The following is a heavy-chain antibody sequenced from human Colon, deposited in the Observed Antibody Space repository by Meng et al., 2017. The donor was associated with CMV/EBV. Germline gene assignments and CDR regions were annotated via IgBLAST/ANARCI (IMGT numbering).Heavy chain of an antibody. CDR2: INPNGGGT. CDR3: ARVGCGTTSCSQGLDP. CDR1: GYTFTGYY. J-gene: IGHJ5*02. Sequence: ASVKVSCKASGYTFTGYYLHWVRQAPGQGLEWIGWINPNGGGTDYARAFEGRVTMTREMSTTTAYLELHRLTPDETAVYYCARVGCGTTSCSQGLDPWGQGTLVTVSS. D-gene: IGHD2-2*01. V-gene: IGHV1-2*02.